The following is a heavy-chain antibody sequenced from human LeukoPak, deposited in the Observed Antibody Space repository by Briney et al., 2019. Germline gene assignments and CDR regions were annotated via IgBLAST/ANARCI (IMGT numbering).Heavy chain of an antibody. CDR3: TRARGAYYYDSSGYYPEYFQH. D-gene: IGHD3-22*01. CDR1: GFTLGDYA. J-gene: IGHJ1*01. CDR2: IRSKAYGGRT. V-gene: IGHV3-49*03. Sequence: PGGSLRLSCTASGFTLGDYAISWFRQAPGKGLEWVGFIRSKAYGGRTEYAASVKGRFTISRDDSKSIAYLQMNSLKTEDTAVYYCTRARGAYYYDSSGYYPEYFQHWGQGTLVTVSS.